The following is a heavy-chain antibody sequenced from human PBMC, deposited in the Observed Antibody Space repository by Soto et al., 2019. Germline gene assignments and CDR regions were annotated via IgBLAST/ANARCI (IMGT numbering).Heavy chain of an antibody. V-gene: IGHV1-69*08. CDR1: GGTVSSDI. CDR3: AREPDTEAFDV. D-gene: IGHD5-18*01. J-gene: IGHJ3*01. Sequence: QVQLVQSGAEVKKPGSSVKVSCKASGGTVSSDIISWVRQAPGQGLEWMGRIIPILGIANYAQKFQGRVTMTADKFTSTAYMEMSSLRSEDTAVYYCAREPDTEAFDVWGQGTMVTVSS. CDR2: IIPILGIA.